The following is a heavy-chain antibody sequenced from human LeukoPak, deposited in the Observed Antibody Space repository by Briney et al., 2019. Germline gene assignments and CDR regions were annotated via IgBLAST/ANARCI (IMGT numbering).Heavy chain of an antibody. D-gene: IGHD4-17*01. CDR2: ISYDGSNK. Sequence: GGSLRLSCAASGFTFSSYGMHWVRQAPGKGLEWVAVISYDGSNKYYADSVKGRFTISRDTSKNTLYLQMNSLRPEDTAVYYCARDDYGDYCLDYWGQGTLVTVSS. V-gene: IGHV3-30*03. CDR3: ARDDYGDYCLDY. CDR1: GFTFSSYG. J-gene: IGHJ4*02.